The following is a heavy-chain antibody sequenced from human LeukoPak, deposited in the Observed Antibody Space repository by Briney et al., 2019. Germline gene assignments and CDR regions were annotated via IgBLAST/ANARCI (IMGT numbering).Heavy chain of an antibody. CDR1: GFTFSSYW. V-gene: IGHV3-7*01. CDR2: IKQDGSEK. CDR3: ARDGNWNPNGVNWFDP. J-gene: IGHJ5*02. D-gene: IGHD1-20*01. Sequence: GGSLRLSCAASGFTFSSYWMSWVRQAPGKGLEWVANIKQDGSEKYYVDSVKGRFTISRDNAKNSLYLQMNSLRAEDTAVYYCARDGNWNPNGVNWFDPWGQGTLVTVSS.